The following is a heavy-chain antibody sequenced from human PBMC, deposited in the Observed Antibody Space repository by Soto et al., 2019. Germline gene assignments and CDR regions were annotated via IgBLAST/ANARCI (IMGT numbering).Heavy chain of an antibody. J-gene: IGHJ5*02. V-gene: IGHV4-4*02. Sequence: PSETLSLTCAVSGGSISSSNCWRWVRQPPGKGREWRGYIYYGGSTYYNPSLKSRVTLSLDTSKNQFSLKLSSVTAADTAVYYCARSPKGHSSSMFRPFDPWGKGTLVTVSS. D-gene: IGHD6-6*01. CDR2: IYYGGST. CDR3: ARSPKGHSSSMFRPFDP. CDR1: GGSISSSNC.